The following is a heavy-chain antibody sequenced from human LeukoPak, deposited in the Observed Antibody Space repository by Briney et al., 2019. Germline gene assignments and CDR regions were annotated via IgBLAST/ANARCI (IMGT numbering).Heavy chain of an antibody. D-gene: IGHD3-9*01. Sequence: ASVKVSCKASGGTFSSYAISWERQAPGQGLEWMGGIIPIFGTANYAQKFQGRVTITADESTSTAYMELSSLRSEDTAVYYCARASVLRYFDWLLHVNWFDPWGQGTLVTVSS. J-gene: IGHJ5*02. V-gene: IGHV1-69*13. CDR2: IIPIFGTA. CDR3: ARASVLRYFDWLLHVNWFDP. CDR1: GGTFSSYA.